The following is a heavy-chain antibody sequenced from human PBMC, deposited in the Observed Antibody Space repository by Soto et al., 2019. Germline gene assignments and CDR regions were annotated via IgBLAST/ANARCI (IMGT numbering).Heavy chain of an antibody. Sequence: GGSLRLSCAASGFTFSSYSMNWVRQAPGKGLEWVSSISSSSSYIYYADSVKGRFTISRDNAKNSLYLQMNSLRAEDTAVYYCARGSDVGWFDPWGQGTLVTVSS. V-gene: IGHV3-21*01. CDR3: ARGSDVGWFDP. J-gene: IGHJ5*02. CDR2: ISSSSSYI. CDR1: GFTFSSYS. D-gene: IGHD1-26*01.